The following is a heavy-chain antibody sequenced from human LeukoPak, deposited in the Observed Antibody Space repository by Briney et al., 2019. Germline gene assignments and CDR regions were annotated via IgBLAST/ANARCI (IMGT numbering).Heavy chain of an antibody. CDR3: AKVSGLYSGSYYFDY. CDR1: GFTVSSNY. V-gene: IGHV3-53*01. J-gene: IGHJ4*02. CDR2: IYSGGST. Sequence: GGSLRLSCAASGFTVSSNYMSWVRQAPGKGLEWVSVIYSGGSTYYADSVKGRFTISRDNSKNTLYLQMNSLRAEDTAVYYCAKVSGLYSGSYYFDYWGQGTLVTVSS. D-gene: IGHD1-26*01.